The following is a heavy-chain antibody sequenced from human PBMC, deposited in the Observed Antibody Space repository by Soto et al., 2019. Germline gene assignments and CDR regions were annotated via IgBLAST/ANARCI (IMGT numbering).Heavy chain of an antibody. V-gene: IGHV1-18*01. J-gene: IGHJ4*02. CDR3: ARGRYGDY. CDR2: ISAHNGNT. CDR1: GYTFTSYG. D-gene: IGHD1-1*01. Sequence: QVHLVQSGAEVKKPGASVKVSCKASGYTFTSYGITWVRQAPGQGLEWMGWISAHNGNTDFAQKLQGRVIVTRDTSPYTAYMELSRLRSDDTAVYYCARGRYGDYWGQGDQVTLSS.